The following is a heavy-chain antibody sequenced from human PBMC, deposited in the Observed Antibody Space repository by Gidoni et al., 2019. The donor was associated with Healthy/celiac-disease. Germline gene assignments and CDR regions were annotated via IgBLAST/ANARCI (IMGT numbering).Heavy chain of an antibody. V-gene: IGHV3-21*01. J-gene: IGHJ6*02. D-gene: IGHD6-13*01. CDR3: ARDLGYSSTLAYYYYGMDV. Sequence: EVQLVESGGGLVKPGGSLRLSCAASGFTFRSYSMNWVRQAPGKGLEWFSSISSSSSYIYYADSVKGRFTISRDNAKNSLYLQMNSLRAEDTAVYYCARDLGYSSTLAYYYYGMDVWGQGATVTVSS. CDR2: ISSSSSYI. CDR1: GFTFRSYS.